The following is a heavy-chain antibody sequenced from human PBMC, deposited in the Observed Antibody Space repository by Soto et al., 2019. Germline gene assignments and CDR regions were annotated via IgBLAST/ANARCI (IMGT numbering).Heavy chain of an antibody. CDR2: IYYSGST. D-gene: IGHD3-16*01. J-gene: IGHJ4*02. Sequence: QLQLQESGPGLVKPSETLSLTCTVSGGAISSSSYYWGWIRQPPGKGMEWLGSIYYSGSTYYNPSLNSRVNISVDTSKNQFSLKLSYVTAAVTAVYYCSSYVWWRYWSVDYWGQGTLVTFSS. V-gene: IGHV4-39*01. CDR3: SSYVWWRYWSVDY. CDR1: GGAISSSSYY.